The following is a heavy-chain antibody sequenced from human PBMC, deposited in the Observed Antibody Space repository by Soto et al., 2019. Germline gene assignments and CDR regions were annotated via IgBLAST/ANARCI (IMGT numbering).Heavy chain of an antibody. CDR1: GFTFSSYA. CDR3: ARDPDYDFWGHFDY. CDR2: ISYDGSNK. V-gene: IGHV3-30-3*01. Sequence: QVQLVESGGGVVQPGRSLRLSCAASGFTFSSYAMQWVRQAPGKGLEWVAVISYDGSNKYYADSVKGRFTISRDNSKNTLYLQMNSLRAEDTAVYYCARDPDYDFWGHFDYWGQGTLVTVSS. J-gene: IGHJ4*02. D-gene: IGHD3-3*01.